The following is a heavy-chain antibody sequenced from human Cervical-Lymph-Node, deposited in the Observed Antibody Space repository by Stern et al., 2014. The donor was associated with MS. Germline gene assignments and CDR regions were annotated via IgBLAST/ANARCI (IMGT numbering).Heavy chain of an antibody. Sequence: QVQLVQSGAEVKKPGSSVKVSCKAAGGTFSSYAISWVRQAPGPGLEWMGAFIPIFDTTNYAQKFQGRVTITADESTSTAYLELTSLISEDTAVYYCARDLGYSGTYYDYWGQGTLVTVSS. CDR1: GGTFSSYA. D-gene: IGHD1-26*01. CDR3: ARDLGYSGTYYDY. V-gene: IGHV1-69*01. J-gene: IGHJ4*02. CDR2: FIPIFDTT.